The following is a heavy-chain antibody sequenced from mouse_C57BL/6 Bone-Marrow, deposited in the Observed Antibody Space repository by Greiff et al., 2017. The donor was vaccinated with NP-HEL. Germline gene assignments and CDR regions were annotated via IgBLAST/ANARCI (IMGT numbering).Heavy chain of an antibody. D-gene: IGHD1-1*01. CDR3: AKQGDDYGSTWFAY. J-gene: IGHJ3*01. V-gene: IGHV5-12*01. Sequence: EVQRVESGGGLVQPGGSLKLSCAASGFTFSDYYMYWVRQTPEKRLEWVAYISNGGGSTYYPDTVKGRFTISRDNAKNTLYLQMSRLKSEDTAMYYGAKQGDDYGSTWFAYWGQGTLVTVSA. CDR2: ISNGGGST. CDR1: GFTFSDYY.